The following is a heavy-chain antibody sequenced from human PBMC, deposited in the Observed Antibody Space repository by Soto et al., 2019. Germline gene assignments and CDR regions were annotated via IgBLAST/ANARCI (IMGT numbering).Heavy chain of an antibody. D-gene: IGHD3-3*01. CDR3: AKSNLRYDFWSGYSAPPFDY. Sequence: GGSLRLSCAASGFTFSSYAMSWVRQAPGKGLEWVSAISGSGGSTYYADSVKGRFTISRDNSKNTLYLQMNSLRAEDTAVYYCAKSNLRYDFWSGYSAPPFDYWGQGTLVTVSS. V-gene: IGHV3-23*01. CDR1: GFTFSSYA. CDR2: ISGSGGST. J-gene: IGHJ4*02.